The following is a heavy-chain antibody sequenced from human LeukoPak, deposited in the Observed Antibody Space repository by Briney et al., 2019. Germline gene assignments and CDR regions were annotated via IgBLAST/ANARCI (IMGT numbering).Heavy chain of an antibody. CDR1: GGSISSGSYY. J-gene: IGHJ4*02. CDR3: ARDRGSSGWFDY. D-gene: IGHD3-10*01. V-gene: IGHV4-61*02. CDR2: IYTSGST. Sequence: PSQTLSLTCTVSGGSISSGSYYWSRIRQPAGKGLEWIGRIYTSGSTNYNPSLKSRVTISVDTSKNQFSLKLSSVTAADTAAYYCARDRGSSGWFDYWGQGTLVTVSS.